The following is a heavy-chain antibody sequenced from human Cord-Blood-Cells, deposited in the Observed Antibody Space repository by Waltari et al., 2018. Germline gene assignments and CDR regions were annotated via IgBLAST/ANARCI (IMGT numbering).Heavy chain of an antibody. CDR2: ISYDGSNK. CDR3: AKLPIVVVPAAITDAFDI. D-gene: IGHD2-2*02. Sequence: QVQLVESGGALVKPGRTRRVHGAGWGSTCITYALHRVRQLPGKGLEWVAVISYDGSNKYYADSVKGRFTISRDNSKNTLYLQMNSLRAEDTAVYYCAKLPIVVVPAAITDAFDIWGQGTMVTVSS. V-gene: IGHV3-30*18. CDR1: GSTCITYA. J-gene: IGHJ3*02.